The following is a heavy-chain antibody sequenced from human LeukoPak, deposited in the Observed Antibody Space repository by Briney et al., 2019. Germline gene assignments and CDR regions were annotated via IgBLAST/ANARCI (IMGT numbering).Heavy chain of an antibody. V-gene: IGHV3-11*01. CDR1: GCTFTDYY. Sequence: GGSLRLSCAASGCTFTDYYMSWIRQAPGKGLEWLSYIHIGGTNTHNADSVKGRFTISRDNAKKSLYLEMNNLRAEETAVYYCATDGAGFETWGKGVLVTVSS. J-gene: IGHJ5*02. CDR2: IHIGGTNT. CDR3: ATDGAGFET.